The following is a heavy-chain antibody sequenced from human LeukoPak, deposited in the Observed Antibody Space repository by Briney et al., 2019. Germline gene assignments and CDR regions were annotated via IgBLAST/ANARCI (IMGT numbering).Heavy chain of an antibody. V-gene: IGHV4-38-2*01. CDR2: VYHSGST. CDR3: ATTNRIVGATYYFDY. J-gene: IGHJ4*02. D-gene: IGHD1-26*01. Sequence: SETLSLTCAVSGYSIISDYYWGWIRQSPGKGLEWIGSVYHSGSTHYNPSLKSRVTISVDTSKNQFSLKLSSVTAADTAVYYCATTNRIVGATYYFDYWGQGTLVTVSS. CDR1: GYSIISDYY.